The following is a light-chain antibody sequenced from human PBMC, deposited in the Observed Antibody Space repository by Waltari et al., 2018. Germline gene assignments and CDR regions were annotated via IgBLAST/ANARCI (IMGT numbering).Light chain of an antibody. CDR1: RSVLCNSNNKNY. J-gene: IGKJ2*01. CDR3: QQYYDTPYT. CDR2: WAS. Sequence: DLVMTQSPDSLPVSLGERATINCKSRRSVLCNSNNKNYLAWYQQKPGQPPKLLIYWASTRESGVPDRFSGSGSGTDFTLTISTLQAEDVAVYYCQQYYDTPYTFGQGTKLEIK. V-gene: IGKV4-1*01.